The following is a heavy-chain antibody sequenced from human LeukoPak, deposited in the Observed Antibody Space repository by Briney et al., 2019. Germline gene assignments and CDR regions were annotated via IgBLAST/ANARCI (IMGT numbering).Heavy chain of an antibody. D-gene: IGHD5-12*01. CDR1: GGTFSSYA. V-gene: IGHV1-69*13. J-gene: IGHJ4*02. CDR3: ARVNSGYDPGFFDY. Sequence: GASVKVSCKASGGTFSSYAISWVRQAPGQGLEWMGGIIPIFGTANYAQKFQGRVTITADESTSTAYMELSSLRSEDTAVYYCARVNSGYDPGFFDYWGQGTLVTVSS. CDR2: IIPIFGTA.